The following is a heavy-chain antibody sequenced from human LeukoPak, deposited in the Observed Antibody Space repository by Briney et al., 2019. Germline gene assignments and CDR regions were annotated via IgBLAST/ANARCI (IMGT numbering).Heavy chain of an antibody. CDR3: ARQTTGSFQWTFDN. CDR1: GFYIYTGGYY. Sequence: TSETLSLTCTVSGFYIYTGGYYWGWIRRPPGQGLEWIGTTHYSGETFYNPTLKSRVTMSVDTSRNHFSLRLDSDTAADTAVYYCARQTTGSFQWTFDNWGLGTLVTVSS. CDR2: THYSGET. V-gene: IGHV4-39*02. J-gene: IGHJ4*02. D-gene: IGHD1-26*01.